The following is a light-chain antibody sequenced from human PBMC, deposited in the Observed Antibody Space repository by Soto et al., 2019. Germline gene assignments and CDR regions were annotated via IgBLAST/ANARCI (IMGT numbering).Light chain of an antibody. Sequence: DIQMTQSPSTLSASVGDRVTITCRASQSISTRLAWYQQKPGKAPNLLIYDVSSLESGVPSRFSGGGSGTEFTLNIRSLQPDYFATYYCQQYNSYPRTFCQGTKLESK. CDR2: DVS. CDR1: QSISTR. V-gene: IGKV1-5*01. CDR3: QQYNSYPRT. J-gene: IGKJ2*01.